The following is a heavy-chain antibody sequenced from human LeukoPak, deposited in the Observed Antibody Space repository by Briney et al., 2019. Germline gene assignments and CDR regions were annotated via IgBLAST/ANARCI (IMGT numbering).Heavy chain of an antibody. D-gene: IGHD3-3*01. CDR2: IYYSGST. J-gene: IGHJ4*02. CDR3: ARGRVVKGERYYFDY. CDR1: GGSISSYY. Sequence: SETLSLTCTVSGGSISSYYWSWIRQPAGKGLEWIGYIYYSGSTNYNPSLKSRVTISVDTSKNQFSLKLSSVTAADTAVYYCARGRVVKGERYYFDYWGQGTLVTVSS. V-gene: IGHV4-59*01.